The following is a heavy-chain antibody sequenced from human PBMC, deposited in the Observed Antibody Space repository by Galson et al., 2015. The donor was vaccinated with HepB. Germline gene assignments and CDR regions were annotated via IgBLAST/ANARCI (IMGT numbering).Heavy chain of an antibody. CDR1: GFSLSTSGVG. J-gene: IGHJ4*02. D-gene: IGHD4-23*01. CDR3: AKLGNSFFEY. CDR2: IYWDDDD. Sequence: PALVKPTQTLTLTCTFSGFSLSTSGVGVGWIRQPPGKALEWLALIYWDDDDRYSPSLKSRLTITKDSSKNQVVLTLTNMDPVDTGTYYCAKLGNSFFEYWGQGTPVTVSS. V-gene: IGHV2-5*02.